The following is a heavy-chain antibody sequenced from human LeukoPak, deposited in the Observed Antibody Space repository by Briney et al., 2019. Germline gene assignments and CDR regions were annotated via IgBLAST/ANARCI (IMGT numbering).Heavy chain of an antibody. CDR3: ASDWELGH. J-gene: IGHJ4*02. D-gene: IGHD1-26*01. Sequence: SETLSLTCTVSGGSIGNFFWSWIRQSPGEGLEWIGFIYENGRTSYNPSLKSRVTISVDMSKNQFSLRLTSMTAADTAVYYCASDWELGHWGRGILVTVTS. CDR2: IYENGRT. V-gene: IGHV4-59*01. CDR1: GGSIGNFF.